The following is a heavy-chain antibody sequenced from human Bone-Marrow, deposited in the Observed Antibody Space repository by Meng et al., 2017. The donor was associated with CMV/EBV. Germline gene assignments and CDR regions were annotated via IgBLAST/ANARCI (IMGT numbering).Heavy chain of an antibody. J-gene: IGHJ4*02. V-gene: IGHV4-39*01. CDR3: ARHGGDGGNSCSFDF. D-gene: IGHD4-23*01. CDR2: IHNSANT. Sequence: SETLSLTCTVSADSLSNTNYYWGWIRQPPGKGLEWIGSIHNSANTFRNPSLGSRITMSIDTSKNHFSLKLSSVTVADTAVYYCARHGGDGGNSCSFDFWGQGTLVTFAS. CDR1: ADSLSNTNYY.